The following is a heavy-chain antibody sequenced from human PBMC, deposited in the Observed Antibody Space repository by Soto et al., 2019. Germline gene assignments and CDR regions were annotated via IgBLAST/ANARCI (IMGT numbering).Heavy chain of an antibody. Sequence: SVKVSCKASGGTFSSYAISWVRQAPGQGLEWMGGIIPIFGTANYAQKFQGRVTITADESTSTAYMELSSLRSEDTAVYYCARDNQLKYDSTHWFDPWGQGTLVTVSS. CDR2: IIPIFGTA. CDR3: ARDNQLKYDSTHWFDP. D-gene: IGHD3-22*01. V-gene: IGHV1-69*13. J-gene: IGHJ5*02. CDR1: GGTFSSYA.